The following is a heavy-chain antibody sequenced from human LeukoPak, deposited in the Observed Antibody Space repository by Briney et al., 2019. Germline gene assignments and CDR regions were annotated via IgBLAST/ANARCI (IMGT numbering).Heavy chain of an antibody. J-gene: IGHJ4*02. CDR3: ARDKIVGATHFDS. V-gene: IGHV3-7*01. D-gene: IGHD1-26*01. CDR1: GFTFSSYW. CDR2: MRQDGGEI. Sequence: SGGSQRLSCAASGFTFSSYWMSWVRQAPGKGLEWVANMRQDGGEIYYVDSVKGRFTISRDNAKNSLHLEMNSLRAEDTAVYYCARDKIVGATHFDSWGQGTLVTVSS.